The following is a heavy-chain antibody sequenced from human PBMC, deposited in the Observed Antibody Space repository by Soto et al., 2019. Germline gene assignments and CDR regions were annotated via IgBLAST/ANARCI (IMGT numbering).Heavy chain of an antibody. V-gene: IGHV3-20*04. J-gene: IGHJ4*02. CDR2: INWNGGST. Sequence: GGSLRLSCAASGFTFDDYGMSWVRQAPGKGLEWVSGINWNGGSTGYADSVKGRFTISRDNAKNSLYLQMNSLRAEDTALYYCARVYSGIAVAGTSANFDYWGQGTLVTVSS. CDR3: ARVYSGIAVAGTSANFDY. D-gene: IGHD6-19*01. CDR1: GFTFDDYG.